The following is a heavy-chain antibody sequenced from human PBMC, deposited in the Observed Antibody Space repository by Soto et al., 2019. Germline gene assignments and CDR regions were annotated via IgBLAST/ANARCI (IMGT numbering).Heavy chain of an antibody. CDR1: GFTFSGYY. J-gene: IGHJ5*02. CDR3: ARSYMVRGVANWFDP. Sequence: GGSLRLSCAASGFTFSGYYMSWIRQAPGKGLEWISYISSSGTTENYADSVKGRFTVSRDNAKNTLYLQMKSLRAEDTAVYYCARSYMVRGVANWFDPWGQGTLVTVSS. D-gene: IGHD3-10*01. CDR2: ISSSGTTE. V-gene: IGHV3-11*01.